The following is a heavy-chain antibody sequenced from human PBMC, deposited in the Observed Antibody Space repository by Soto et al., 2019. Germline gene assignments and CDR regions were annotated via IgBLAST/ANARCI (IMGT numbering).Heavy chain of an antibody. J-gene: IGHJ4*01. CDR3: ARENIVVAIGNSGPFDY. CDR2: IDSGGGST. V-gene: IGHV3-74*01. D-gene: IGHD2-15*01. Sequence: GSLRLSCAASGFTFSTDWMHWVRQAPGKGLVWVSRIDSGGGSTNYADSVKGRFTISRDNAKNTLYLQMNSLRAEDTAVYYCARENIVVAIGNSGPFDYWGHGTLVTVSS. CDR1: GFTFSTDW.